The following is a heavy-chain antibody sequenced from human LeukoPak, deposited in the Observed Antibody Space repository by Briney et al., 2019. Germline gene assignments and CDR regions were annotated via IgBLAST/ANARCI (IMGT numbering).Heavy chain of an antibody. CDR1: GYTLTELS. CDR3: ARDHIVVVVAATWTMGFDP. D-gene: IGHD2-15*01. J-gene: IGHJ5*02. CDR2: FDPEDGET. Sequence: ASVKVSCKVSGYTLTELSMHWVRQAPGKGLEWMGGFDPEDGETIYAQKFQGRVTMTEDTSTDTAYMELSSLRSEDTAVYYCARDHIVVVVAATWTMGFDPWGQGTLVTVSS. V-gene: IGHV1-24*01.